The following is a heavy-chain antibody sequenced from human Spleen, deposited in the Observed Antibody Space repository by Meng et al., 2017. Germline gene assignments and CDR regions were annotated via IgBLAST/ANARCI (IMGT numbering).Heavy chain of an antibody. CDR2: IWYDGSNK. Sequence: GESLKISCAAFGFTFSSYGMHWVRQAPGKGLEWVAVIWYDGSNKYYADSVKGRFAISRHNSKNTLYLQMNNLRAEDTALYYCAKYSYGLGDYLDYWGQGDLVNGAS. CDR3: AKYSYGLGDYLDY. V-gene: IGHV3-33*06. J-gene: IGHJ4*02. CDR1: GFTFSSYG. D-gene: IGHD3-10*01.